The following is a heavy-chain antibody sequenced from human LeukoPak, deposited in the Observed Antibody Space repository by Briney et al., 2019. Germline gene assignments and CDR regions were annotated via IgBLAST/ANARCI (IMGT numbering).Heavy chain of an antibody. CDR3: ARWGWGSFYFDY. CDR2: IYYSGST. Sequence: SETLSLTCTVSGGSVSSGSYYWSWIRQPSGKGLGWIGYIYYSGSTNYNPSLKSRVTISVDTSKNQFSLKLSSVTAADTAVYYCARWGWGSFYFDYWGQGTLVTVSS. D-gene: IGHD3-16*01. V-gene: IGHV4-61*01. CDR1: GGSVSSGSYY. J-gene: IGHJ4*02.